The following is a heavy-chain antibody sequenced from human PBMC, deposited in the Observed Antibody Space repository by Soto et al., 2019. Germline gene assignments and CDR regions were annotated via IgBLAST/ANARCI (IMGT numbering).Heavy chain of an antibody. CDR1: GFTFSSYA. CDR2: IDGSGGST. Sequence: GGSLRLSCAASGFTFSSYAMSWVRQAPGKGLEWVSAIDGSGGSTYYADSVRGRFTISRDNSKNTLYLQMNSLRAEDTAVYYCAKGHSFDSSAYSRGNYLDYWGQGALVTVSS. CDR3: AKGHSFDSSAYSRGNYLDY. J-gene: IGHJ4*02. D-gene: IGHD3-22*01. V-gene: IGHV3-23*01.